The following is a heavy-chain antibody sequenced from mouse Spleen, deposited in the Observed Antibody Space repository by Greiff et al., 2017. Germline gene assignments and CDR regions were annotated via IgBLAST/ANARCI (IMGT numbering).Heavy chain of an antibody. Sequence: VQLQQSGPVLVKPGASVKMSCKASGYTFTDYYMNWVKQSHGKSLEWIGVINPYNGGTSYNQKFKGKATLTVDKSSSTAYMELNSLTSEDSAVYYCAREALRLRYFDVWGAGTTVTVSS. CDR1: GYTFTDYY. D-gene: IGHD1-2*01. CDR2: INPYNGGT. V-gene: IGHV1-19*01. J-gene: IGHJ1*01. CDR3: AREALRLRYFDV.